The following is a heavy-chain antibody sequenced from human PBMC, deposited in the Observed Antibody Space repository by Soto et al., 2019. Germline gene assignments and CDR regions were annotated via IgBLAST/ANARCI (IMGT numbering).Heavy chain of an antibody. CDR1: GGSISSYN. CDR2: IYYSGST. Sequence: QVQLQESGPGLVKPSETLSLTCTVSGGSISSYNWSWIRQPPGKGLEWIGYIYYSGSTNYNPSLKSRVTISVDTSKNQFSLKLSSVTAADTAVYYCARHGYDILTDYFDYWGQGTLVTVSS. J-gene: IGHJ4*02. V-gene: IGHV4-59*08. CDR3: ARHGYDILTDYFDY. D-gene: IGHD3-9*01.